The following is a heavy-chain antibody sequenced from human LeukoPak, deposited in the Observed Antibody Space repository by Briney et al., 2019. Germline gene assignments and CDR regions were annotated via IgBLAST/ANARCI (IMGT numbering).Heavy chain of an antibody. V-gene: IGHV1-2*06. D-gene: IGHD6-13*01. Sequence: ASVKVSCKASGYTFTDYYMHWVRQAPGQGLEWMGRINPNSGGTNYAQDFQGRVTMTKDTSISTAYMEQSRLRSDDTAVYYCATLSDSSSDYWGQGTLVTVSS. CDR3: ATLSDSSSDY. J-gene: IGHJ4*02. CDR2: INPNSGGT. CDR1: GYTFTDYY.